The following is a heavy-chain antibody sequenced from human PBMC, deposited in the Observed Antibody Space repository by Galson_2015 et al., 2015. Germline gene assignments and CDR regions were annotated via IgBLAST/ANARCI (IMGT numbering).Heavy chain of an antibody. CDR3: ARGGPIFGVAD. Sequence: SLRLSCAASGFTFSNAWMSWVRQAPGKGLEWVGRIKSKTDGGTTDCAAPVKGRFTISRDDSKNTLYLQMNSLKTEDTAVYYCARGGPIFGVADWGQGTLVAVSS. CDR2: IKSKTDGGTT. V-gene: IGHV3-15*01. J-gene: IGHJ4*02. D-gene: IGHD3-3*01. CDR1: GFTFSNAW.